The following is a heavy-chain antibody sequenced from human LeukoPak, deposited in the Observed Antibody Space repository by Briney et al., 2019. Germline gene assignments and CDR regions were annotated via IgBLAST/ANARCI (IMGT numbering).Heavy chain of an antibody. D-gene: IGHD3-16*01. V-gene: IGHV4-59*08. CDR2: DYYSGSS. J-gene: IGHJ3*02. CDR1: GGSITDYY. Sequence: SETLSLTCTVSGGSITDYYWGWIRQPPGKGLEWIGYDYYSGSSNYNPSLKSRVTISVDTSKNQFSLKLSSVTAADTAVYYCARQKNGGFDIWGQGTMVTVSS. CDR3: ARQKNGGFDI.